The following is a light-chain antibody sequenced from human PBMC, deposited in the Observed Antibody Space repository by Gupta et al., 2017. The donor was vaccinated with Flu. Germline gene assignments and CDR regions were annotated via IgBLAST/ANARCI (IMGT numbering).Light chain of an antibody. CDR2: KAS. CDR1: QSSRAC. CDR3: QQYNNYPLT. Sequence: GDTVTITCRASQSSRACLAWYQKKPDKAPKLLIYKASKLESGVTSRFSGSGSGTEFSLTISSLQPDDFAVYYCQQYNNYPLTFGGGTKVEIK. J-gene: IGKJ4*01. V-gene: IGKV1-5*03.